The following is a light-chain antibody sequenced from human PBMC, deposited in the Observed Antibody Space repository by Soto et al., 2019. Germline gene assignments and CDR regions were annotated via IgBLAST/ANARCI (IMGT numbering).Light chain of an antibody. CDR1: SSDFGGYNY. V-gene: IGLV2-14*01. Sequence: QSWLTQPASVSWSPGQSLTISCTGTSSDFGGYNYVSWYQQHPGKAPKLMIYEVSNRPSGVSNHFSGSKSGNTASLTISGLQAEDEADYYCSSYTSSSTLVFGTGTKVTVL. J-gene: IGLJ1*01. CDR2: EVS. CDR3: SSYTSSSTLV.